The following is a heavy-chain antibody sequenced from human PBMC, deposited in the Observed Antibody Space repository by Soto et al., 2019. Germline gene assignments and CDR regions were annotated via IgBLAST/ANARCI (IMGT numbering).Heavy chain of an antibody. CDR2: TSGAGDTT. Sequence: EVQLLESGGGSVQPGGSLRLSCAASGFDFRTYAMSWVRQAPGKALEWISATSGAGDTTYYADSVKGRFTISRDNSKSTLXLQXXXXXXXXXXXXXCAKDLSPWRGFGLGHWGQGALVTVSS. V-gene: IGHV3-23*01. D-gene: IGHD3-3*01. CDR1: GFDFRTYA. J-gene: IGHJ5*02. CDR3: AKDLSPWRGFGLGH.